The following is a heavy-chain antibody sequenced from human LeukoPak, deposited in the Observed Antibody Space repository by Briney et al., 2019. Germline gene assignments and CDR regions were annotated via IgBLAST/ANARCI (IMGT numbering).Heavy chain of an antibody. J-gene: IGHJ4*02. CDR3: ARGDSGSDGSYFDY. CDR2: IYHSGST. D-gene: IGHD1-26*01. Sequence: SETLSLTCAVSGGSISSSNWWSWVRQPPGKGLEWIGEIYHSGSTNYNPSLKSRVTISVDKSKNQFSLKLSSVTAADTAVYYCARGDSGSDGSYFDYWGQGTLVTVSS. CDR1: GGSISSSNW. V-gene: IGHV4-4*02.